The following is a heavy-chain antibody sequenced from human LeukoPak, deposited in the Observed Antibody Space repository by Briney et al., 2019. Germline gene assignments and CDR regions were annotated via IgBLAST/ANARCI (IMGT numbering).Heavy chain of an antibody. CDR2: IWYDGSNK. CDR3: ARRGPDYYGSGSYLDY. V-gene: IGHV3-33*08. Sequence: GGSLRLSCAASGFTFSDYYMHWVRQAPGKGLEWVAVIWYDGSNKYYADSVKGRFTISRDNSKNTLYLQMNSLRAEDTAVYYCARRGPDYYGSGSYLDYWGQGTLVTVSS. D-gene: IGHD3-10*01. CDR1: GFTFSDYY. J-gene: IGHJ4*02.